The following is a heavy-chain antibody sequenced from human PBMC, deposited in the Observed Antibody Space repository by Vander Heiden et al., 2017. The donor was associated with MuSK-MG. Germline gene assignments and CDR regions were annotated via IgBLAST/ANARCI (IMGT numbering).Heavy chain of an antibody. CDR2: IYPGDSDT. D-gene: IGHD6-19*01. Sequence: EVQLVQSGAEVKTPGESLKISCKASGSSFTSYWIGWVRQMPGKGLEWMGLIYPGDSDTRYSPSFRGQVTISADKSISTAYLQWSSLKASETAMYYCARPDPYRTGWYDGVRNWGQGTLVTVSS. J-gene: IGHJ4*02. CDR3: ARPDPYRTGWYDGVRN. V-gene: IGHV5-51*01. CDR1: GSSFTSYW.